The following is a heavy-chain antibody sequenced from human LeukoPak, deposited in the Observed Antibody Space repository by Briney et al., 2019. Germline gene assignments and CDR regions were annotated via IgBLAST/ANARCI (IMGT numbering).Heavy chain of an antibody. CDR1: GFTFSSYA. D-gene: IGHD3-10*01. V-gene: IGHV3-30*14. CDR2: ISYDGSDK. CDR3: ARGSLWFGELLRASRAFDI. Sequence: GGSLRLSCAASGFTFSSYAMYWVRQAPGKGLEWVAVISYDGSDKFYADSVKGRFTISRDNSKNTLYLQMNSLRAEDTAVYYCARGSLWFGELLRASRAFDIWGQGTMVTVSS. J-gene: IGHJ3*02.